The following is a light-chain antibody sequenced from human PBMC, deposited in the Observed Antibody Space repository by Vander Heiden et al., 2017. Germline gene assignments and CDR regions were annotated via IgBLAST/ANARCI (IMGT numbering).Light chain of an antibody. J-gene: IGKJ4*01. V-gene: IGKV1-12*01. CDR1: QGIGTW. CDR3: QPDNEFPALG. CDR2: AAS. Sequence: QLTQSPSSVSASVGDRVTITCRASQGIGTWLAWYQQKPGKAPKLLIYAASNLQSGVPSRFSGSGSWTDFTLANSRLQPEDFATDHCQPDNEFPALGFGGGTKVEIK.